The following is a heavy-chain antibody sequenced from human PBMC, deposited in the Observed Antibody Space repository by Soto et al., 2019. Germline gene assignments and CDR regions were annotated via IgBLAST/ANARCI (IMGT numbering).Heavy chain of an antibody. CDR3: AKDRLELRYYYYGMDV. D-gene: IGHD1-7*01. J-gene: IGHJ6*02. V-gene: IGHV3-30*18. Sequence: GGSLRLSCAASGFSFSTYGMHWVRQAPGKGLEWVAVISYDGSNKYYADSVKGRFTISRDNSKNTLYLQMNSLRAEDTAVYYCAKDRLELRYYYYGMDVWGQGTTVTVSS. CDR2: ISYDGSNK. CDR1: GFSFSTYG.